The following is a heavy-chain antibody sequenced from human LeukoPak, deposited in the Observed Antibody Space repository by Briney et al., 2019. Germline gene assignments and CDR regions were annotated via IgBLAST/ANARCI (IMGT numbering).Heavy chain of an antibody. J-gene: IGHJ4*02. CDR2: INVDGSSI. CDR1: GFKFTGYW. CDR3: AREKSIAAAGPHFDY. D-gene: IGHD6-13*01. Sequence: GGSLRLSCAASGFKFTGYWMHWVRQAPGKGLEWVSRINVDGSSISYADSVKGRFTISRDNAKNTLYLQMNSLRAEDTAVYYCAREKSIAAAGPHFDYWGQGTLVTVSS. V-gene: IGHV3-74*01.